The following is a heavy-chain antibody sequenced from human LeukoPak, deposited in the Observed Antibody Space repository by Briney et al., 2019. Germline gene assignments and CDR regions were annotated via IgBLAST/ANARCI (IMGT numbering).Heavy chain of an antibody. J-gene: IGHJ4*02. D-gene: IGHD6-13*01. CDR3: ARYPLSYSSNWHYYFDY. CDR2: ISGSNGNT. CDR1: GYTFTSYG. Sequence: ASVKVSCKASGYTFTSYGVSWVRQAPGQGPEWMGWISGSNGNTNYGQKLQGRVTMTTDTSTSTAYMELRSLRSDDTAVYYCARYPLSYSSNWHYYFDYWGQGTLLTVSS. V-gene: IGHV1-18*01.